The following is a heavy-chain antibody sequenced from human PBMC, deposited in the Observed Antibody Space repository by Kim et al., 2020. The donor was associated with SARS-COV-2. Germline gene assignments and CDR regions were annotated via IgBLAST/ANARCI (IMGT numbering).Heavy chain of an antibody. CDR3: ARDRSGWYLDY. CDR1: GFTFSSYA. J-gene: IGHJ4*02. V-gene: IGHV3-30*04. D-gene: IGHD6-19*01. CDR2: ISYDGSNK. Sequence: GGSLRLSCAASGFTFSSYAIHWVRQAPGKGLEWVAVISYDGSNKFYADSVKGRFTISRDNSKNTLYLQMNSLRAEDTAVYYCARDRSGWYLDYWGQGTLVTVSS.